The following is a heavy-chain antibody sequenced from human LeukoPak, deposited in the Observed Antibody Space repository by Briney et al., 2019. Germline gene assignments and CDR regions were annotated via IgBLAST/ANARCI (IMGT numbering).Heavy chain of an antibody. CDR2: MNPNSGNT. V-gene: IGHV1-8*01. CDR3: ARGQTGTTDWDWFDP. CDR1: GYTFTSYD. J-gene: IGHJ5*02. D-gene: IGHD1-7*01. Sequence: GASVKVSCKASGYTFTSYDINWVRQATGQGLEWMGWMNPNSGNTGYARKFQGRVTMTRNTSISTAYMELSSLRSEDTAVYYCARGQTGTTDWDWFDPWGQGTLVTVSS.